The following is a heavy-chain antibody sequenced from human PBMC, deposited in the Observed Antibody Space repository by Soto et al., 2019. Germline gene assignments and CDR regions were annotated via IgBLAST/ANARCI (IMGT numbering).Heavy chain of an antibody. Sequence: GGSLRLSCAVSGFTFSSYWMSWVRQAPGKGLEWVANIKQDGSEKYYVDSVKGRFTISRDNSRNTLYLQVNSLRAEDTAVYYCAKDQTDVTLFDYWGQGTLVTVSS. V-gene: IGHV3-7*03. CDR1: GFTFSSYW. D-gene: IGHD2-21*02. CDR3: AKDQTDVTLFDY. CDR2: IKQDGSEK. J-gene: IGHJ4*02.